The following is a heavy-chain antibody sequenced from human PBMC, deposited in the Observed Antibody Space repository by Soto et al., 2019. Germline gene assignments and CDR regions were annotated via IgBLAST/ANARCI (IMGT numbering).Heavy chain of an antibody. CDR1: GASISAGNW. CDR2: IFDNDST. CDR3: ARVFSGNKEWLDP. D-gene: IGHD3-10*01. Sequence: QVQLQESGPGLVKPWGTLSLTCSVSGASISAGNWWTWVRQPPGMGLEWIGEIFDNDSTNYNPSLKSRVTISIDKSQNQLSLKMTSVPAADTAVYYCARVFSGNKEWLDPWGQGTLVTVSS. J-gene: IGHJ5*02. V-gene: IGHV4-4*02.